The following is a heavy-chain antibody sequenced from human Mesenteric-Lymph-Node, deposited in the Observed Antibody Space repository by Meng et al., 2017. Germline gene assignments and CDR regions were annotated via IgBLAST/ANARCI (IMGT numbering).Heavy chain of an antibody. V-gene: IGHV4-31*03. CDR1: GGAVSIGVYY. CDR3: ARVSSGWDYFDY. Sequence: QVPPQESRPGLVKPSPTLSLPCTVPGGAVSIGVYYWTWIRQHPGKGLEWFGHIYYSGSTFYNPSLKRRVIISIDTSKNQFSLNLRSVTAADTAVYYCARVSSGWDYFDYWGQGTLVTVSS. D-gene: IGHD6-19*01. J-gene: IGHJ4*02. CDR2: IYYSGST.